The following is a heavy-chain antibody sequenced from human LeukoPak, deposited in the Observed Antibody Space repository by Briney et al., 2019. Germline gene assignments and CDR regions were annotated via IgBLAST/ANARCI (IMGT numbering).Heavy chain of an antibody. D-gene: IGHD1/OR15-1a*01. J-gene: IGHJ4*02. V-gene: IGHV3-7*03. CDR1: EFSFSFYW. CDR2: IKEDGSAK. Sequence: GGSLRLSCAASEFSFSFYWMSWVRQAPGKGLEWVANIKEDGSAKGYVDTVKGRFTISRDNAQNLLYLQMNTLRAEDTAVYYCAKGTKPVMTIPDYWGQGILVTVSS. CDR3: AKGTKPVMTIPDY.